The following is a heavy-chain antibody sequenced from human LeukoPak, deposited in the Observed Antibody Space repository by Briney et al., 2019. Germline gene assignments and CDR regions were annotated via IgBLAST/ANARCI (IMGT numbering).Heavy chain of an antibody. J-gene: IGHJ4*02. CDR3: ARDSYGSGSYWD. CDR1: GFTFSSYA. CDR2: IYSGGST. D-gene: IGHD3-10*01. Sequence: GGSLRLSCAASGFTFSSYAMSWVRQAPGKGLEWVSVIYSGGSTYYADSVRGRFTISRDNSKNTLYLQMNSLRAEDTAVYYCARDSYGSGSYWDWGQGTLVTVSS. V-gene: IGHV3-66*01.